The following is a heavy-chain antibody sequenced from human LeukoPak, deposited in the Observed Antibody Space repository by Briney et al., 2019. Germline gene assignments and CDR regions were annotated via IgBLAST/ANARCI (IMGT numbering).Heavy chain of an antibody. V-gene: IGHV3-30*18. J-gene: IGHJ4*02. CDR2: ISYDGSNK. CDR1: GFTFSSYG. D-gene: IGHD5-12*01. CDR3: AKDIGYSGHDYADFDY. Sequence: GGSLRLSCAASGFTFSSYGMHWVRQAPGKGLEWVAVISYDGSNKYYADSVKGRFTISRDNSKNTLYLQMNSLRAEDTAVYYCAKDIGYSGHDYADFDYWGQGTLVTVSS.